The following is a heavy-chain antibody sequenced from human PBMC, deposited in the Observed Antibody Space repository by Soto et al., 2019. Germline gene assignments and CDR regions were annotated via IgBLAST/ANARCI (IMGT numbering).Heavy chain of an antibody. V-gene: IGHV1-69*13. Sequence: SVKVSCKASGGSVRHLCISWLRQAPGQGLEWMGGIVPVFGRPNYAQRFRGRLTITADESTSTGYMELISLRSDDTAVYYCAREGSGYNFWGQGTQVTGSS. CDR2: IVPVFGRP. CDR1: GGSVRHLC. D-gene: IGHD5-12*01. CDR3: AREGSGYNF. J-gene: IGHJ4*02.